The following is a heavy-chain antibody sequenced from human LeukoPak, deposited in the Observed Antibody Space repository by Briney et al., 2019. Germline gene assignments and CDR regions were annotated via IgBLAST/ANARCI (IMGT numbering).Heavy chain of an antibody. V-gene: IGHV3-23*01. Sequence: PGGSLRLSCAVSGITLSNYGMSWVRQAPGKGLEWVAGISDSGGRTNYADSVKGRFTISRDNPKNTLYLQMNSLRAEDTAVYFCAKRRVVIRVILVGFHKEAYYFDSWGQGALVTVSS. CDR2: ISDSGGRT. J-gene: IGHJ4*02. CDR3: AKRRVVIRVILVGFHKEAYYFDS. D-gene: IGHD3-22*01. CDR1: GITLSNYG.